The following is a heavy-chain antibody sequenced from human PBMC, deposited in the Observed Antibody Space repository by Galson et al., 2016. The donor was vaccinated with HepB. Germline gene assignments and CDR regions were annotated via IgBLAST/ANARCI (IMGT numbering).Heavy chain of an antibody. V-gene: IGHV3-11*01. CDR3: ARDYILWGFDY. CDR2: ISSSGSTI. Sequence: FSDYYMHWIRQAPGKGLEWVSYISSSGSTIYYADSVKGRFTISRDNAKNSVYLQMNSLRAEDTAVYYCARDYILWGFDYWGQGALVTVSS. J-gene: IGHJ4*02. CDR1: FSDYY. D-gene: IGHD2-21*01.